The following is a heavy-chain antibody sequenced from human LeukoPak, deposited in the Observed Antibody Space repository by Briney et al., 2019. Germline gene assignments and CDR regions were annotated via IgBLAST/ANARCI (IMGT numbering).Heavy chain of an antibody. Sequence: GSLRLSCAASGFIVSDNYMSWVRQAPGKGLEWVSAISGSGGSTYYADSVKGRFTISRDNSKNTLYLQMNSLRAEDTAVYYCAKVPSSGWYALGYWGQGTLVTVSS. CDR2: ISGSGGST. D-gene: IGHD6-19*01. V-gene: IGHV3-23*01. CDR1: GFIVSDNY. J-gene: IGHJ4*02. CDR3: AKVPSSGWYALGY.